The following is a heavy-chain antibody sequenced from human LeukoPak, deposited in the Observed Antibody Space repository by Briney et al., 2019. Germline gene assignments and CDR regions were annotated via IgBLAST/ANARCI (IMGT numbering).Heavy chain of an antibody. CDR1: GFTFSSNS. CDR2: ISGSGGST. V-gene: IGHV3-23*01. J-gene: IGHJ4*02. Sequence: GGSLRLSCAASGFTFSSNSMSWVRQAPGKGLEWVSAISGSGGSTYYADSVRARFTISRDNSKNTLFLQMNSLRAEDTAVYYCAIQRSGWHYFDYWGQGSLVTVSS. CDR3: AIQRSGWHYFDY. D-gene: IGHD6-19*01.